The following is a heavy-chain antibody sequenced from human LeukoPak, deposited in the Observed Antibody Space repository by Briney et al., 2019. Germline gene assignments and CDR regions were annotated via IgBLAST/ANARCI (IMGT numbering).Heavy chain of an antibody. Sequence: SVNVSCKASGGTFSSYAISWVRQAPGQGLEWMGGIIPIFGTANYAQKFQGRVTITADKSTSTAYMELSRLRSDDTAVYYCATLDNLLSFGVVIISSEPFDYWGQGTLVTVSS. D-gene: IGHD3-3*01. CDR3: ATLDNLLSFGVVIISSEPFDY. V-gene: IGHV1-69*06. CDR1: GGTFSSYA. CDR2: IIPIFGTA. J-gene: IGHJ4*02.